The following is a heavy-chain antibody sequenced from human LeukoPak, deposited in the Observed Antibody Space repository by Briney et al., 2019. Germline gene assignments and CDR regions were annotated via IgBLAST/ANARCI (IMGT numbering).Heavy chain of an antibody. CDR2: IITIFGTA. J-gene: IGHJ4*02. Sequence: SVTVSFKASVRTFSIYAISWVRQAPGQGLAWMGGIITIFGTANYAQKFQGRVTITTAGSTSTAYMELSSLRSEDTAVYFCASGGYGDYYFDYWGQGTLVTVSS. CDR1: VRTFSIYA. CDR3: ASGGYGDYYFDY. V-gene: IGHV1-69*05. D-gene: IGHD4-17*01.